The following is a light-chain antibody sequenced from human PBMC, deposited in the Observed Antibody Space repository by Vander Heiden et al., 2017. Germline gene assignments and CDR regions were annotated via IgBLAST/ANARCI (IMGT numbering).Light chain of an antibody. Sequence: QSALTQPASVSGSPGQSITISCTGTSSDVGSYNLVSWYQQHPGKAPKFMIYEVSKRPSGVSNRFSGSKSGNTASLTISGLQAEDEADYYCCSYAGSSTLVFGTGTKV. V-gene: IGLV2-23*02. CDR2: EVS. CDR1: SSDVGSYNL. CDR3: CSYAGSSTLV. J-gene: IGLJ1*01.